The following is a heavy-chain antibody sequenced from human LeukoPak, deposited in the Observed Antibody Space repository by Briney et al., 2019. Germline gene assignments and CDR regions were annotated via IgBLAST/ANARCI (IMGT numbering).Heavy chain of an antibody. CDR1: GGTFSSYA. CDR3: ARGDYGDYNGYYYYYMDV. D-gene: IGHD4-17*01. Sequence: SVKVSCKASGGTFSSYAISWVRQAPGQGLEWMGGIIPIFGTANYAQKFQGRVTITADESTSTAYMELSSLRSEDTAVYYCARGDYGDYNGYYYYYMDVWGKGTTVTVSS. V-gene: IGHV1-69*13. J-gene: IGHJ6*03. CDR2: IIPIFGTA.